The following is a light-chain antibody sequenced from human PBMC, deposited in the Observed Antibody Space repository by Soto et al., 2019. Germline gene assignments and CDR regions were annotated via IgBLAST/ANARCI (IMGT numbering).Light chain of an antibody. CDR2: DVS. CDR3: SSYTTSTTLVV. Sequence: QSALTQPASVSGSPGQSITISCTGTSSDVGGYNYVSWYQLHTGKAPKLMIYDVSNRPSGVSNRFSCSKSGNTASLTVSGLQAEDEAEYYCSSYTTSTTLVVFGGGTKLTVL. J-gene: IGLJ2*01. V-gene: IGLV2-14*01. CDR1: SSDVGGYNY.